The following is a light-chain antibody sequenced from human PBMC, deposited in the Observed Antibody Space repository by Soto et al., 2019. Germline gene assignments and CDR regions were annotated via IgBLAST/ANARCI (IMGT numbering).Light chain of an antibody. CDR2: ASS. Sequence: IQLTQSPSSLSASVVDSVTITFRASQGVSRYLSWYQQKPGRAPILLISASSTLQSGVPARFSGSGSGTDFTLTIGGLQPDDFATYYCQHYNAFPWPFGQGTKVDI. J-gene: IGKJ1*01. CDR3: QHYNAFPWP. CDR1: QGVSRY. V-gene: IGKV1-9*01.